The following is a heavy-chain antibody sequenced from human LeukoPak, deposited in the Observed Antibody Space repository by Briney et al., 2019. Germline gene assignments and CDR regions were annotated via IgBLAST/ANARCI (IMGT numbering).Heavy chain of an antibody. CDR1: GGSISNYY. D-gene: IGHD2-21*02. J-gene: IGHJ3*02. CDR3: ARDGGDLYGDAFDI. CDR2: IYYSGST. V-gene: IGHV4-39*07. Sequence: SETLSLTCTVSGGSISNYYWSWIRQPPGKGLEWIGSIYYSGSTYYNPSLKSRVTISVDTSKNQFSLKLSSVTAADTAVYYCARDGGDLYGDAFDIWGQGTMVTVSS.